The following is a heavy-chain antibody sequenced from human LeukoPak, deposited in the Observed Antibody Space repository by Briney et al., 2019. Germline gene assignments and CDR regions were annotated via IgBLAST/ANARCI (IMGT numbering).Heavy chain of an antibody. Sequence: SETLSLTCTVSGGSMTGYYWNWIRQPPGKGLEWVGYVHSNGRTTSSPSVRSRLSMSVDASKNEFSLRVNSVIAADTAVYYCARWGGEPHLPFDYWGQGTLVTVSS. CDR3: ARWGGEPHLPFDY. CDR2: VHSNGRT. CDR1: GGSMTGYY. J-gene: IGHJ4*02. V-gene: IGHV4-59*01. D-gene: IGHD3-16*01.